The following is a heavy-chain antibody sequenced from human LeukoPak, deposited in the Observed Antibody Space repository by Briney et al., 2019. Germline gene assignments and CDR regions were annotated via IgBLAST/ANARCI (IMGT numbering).Heavy chain of an antibody. CDR1: GGSISSSNW. V-gene: IGHV4-4*02. J-gene: IGHJ4*02. CDR2: IYHSGST. D-gene: IGHD5-24*01. CDR3: ARHRRGPLDGYNYWGFDY. Sequence: SGTLSLTCAVSGGSISSSNWWSWVRQPPGKGLEWIGEIYHSGSTNYNPSLKSRVTISVDKSKNQFSLKLSSVTAADTAVYYCARHRRGPLDGYNYWGFDYWGQGTLVTVSS.